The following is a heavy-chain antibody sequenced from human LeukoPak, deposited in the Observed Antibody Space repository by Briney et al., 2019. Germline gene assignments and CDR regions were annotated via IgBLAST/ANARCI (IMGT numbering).Heavy chain of an antibody. CDR1: GYTFTGYY. CDR3: ARDSNYDILTASAFDI. V-gene: IGHV1-2*02. Sequence: GASVKVSCKASGYTFTGYYMHWVRQAPGQGLEWMGWINTNSGGTNYAQKFQGRVTMTRDTSISTAYMELSSLRSDDTAVYYCARDSNYDILTASAFDIWGQGTMVTVSS. D-gene: IGHD3-9*01. CDR2: INTNSGGT. J-gene: IGHJ3*02.